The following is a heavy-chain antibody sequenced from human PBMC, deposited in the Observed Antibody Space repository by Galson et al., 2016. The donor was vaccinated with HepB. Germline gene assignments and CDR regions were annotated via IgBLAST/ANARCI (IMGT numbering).Heavy chain of an antibody. V-gene: IGHV4-31*03. CDR2: ISHSGST. CDR1: GGSISRGSFY. D-gene: IGHD3-3*01. Sequence: TLSLTCTVSGGSISRGSFYWTWIRQYPGQGLEWIGYISHSGSTHYNPSLKSRVTISVDRAKNQFSLKLSSVTAADTAVYYCARDGITDSWSGSYSYGVDVWGQGTTVTVSS. CDR3: ARDGITDSWSGSYSYGVDV. J-gene: IGHJ6*02.